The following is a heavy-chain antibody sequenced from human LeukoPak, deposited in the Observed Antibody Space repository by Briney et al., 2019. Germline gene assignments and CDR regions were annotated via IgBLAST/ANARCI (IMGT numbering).Heavy chain of an antibody. D-gene: IGHD3-22*01. CDR1: GFTFSSYA. Sequence: GGSLRLSCAASGFTFSSYAMHWVRQAPGKGLEWVAVISYDGSNKYYADSVKGRFTISRDNSKNTLYLQMNSLRAEDTAVYYCARAGSSGYYPVDNWFDPWGQGTLVTVSS. V-gene: IGHV3-30-3*01. CDR2: ISYDGSNK. CDR3: ARAGSSGYYPVDNWFDP. J-gene: IGHJ5*02.